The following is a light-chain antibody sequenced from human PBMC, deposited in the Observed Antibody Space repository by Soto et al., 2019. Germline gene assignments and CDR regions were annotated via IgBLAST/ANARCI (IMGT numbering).Light chain of an antibody. Sequence: DIQMTQSPSTLSSSLGDRVTITCRASQSISSWLAWYQQKPGKAPRLLIYDASSLESGVPSRFSGSGSGTEFTLTISSLQTDDFATYYCQQYNSYSRTFGQGTKVDIK. CDR2: DAS. V-gene: IGKV1-5*01. CDR1: QSISSW. J-gene: IGKJ1*01. CDR3: QQYNSYSRT.